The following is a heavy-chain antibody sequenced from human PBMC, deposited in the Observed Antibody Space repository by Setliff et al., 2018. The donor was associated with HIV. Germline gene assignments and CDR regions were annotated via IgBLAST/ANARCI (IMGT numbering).Heavy chain of an antibody. D-gene: IGHD6-25*01. V-gene: IGHV3-74*01. J-gene: IGHJ4*02. CDR1: GSTFSDYW. CDR2: IGRDGTVA. Sequence: GGSLRLSCTASGSTFSDYWMHWVRRGPGRGLEWVSRIGRDGTVANYADSVKGRFTISRDNARNTLFLQMNSLGVEDTALYYCGRDVHDAAADNWGRGTLVTVSS. CDR3: GRDVHDAAADN.